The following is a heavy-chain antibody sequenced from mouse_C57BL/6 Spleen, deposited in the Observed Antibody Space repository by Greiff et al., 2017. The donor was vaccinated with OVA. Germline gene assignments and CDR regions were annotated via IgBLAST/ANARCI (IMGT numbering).Heavy chain of an antibody. V-gene: IGHV5-17*01. Sequence: EVKLVESGGGLVKPGGSLKLSCAASGFTFSDYGMHWVRQAPEKGLEWVAYISSGSSTIYYADTVKGRFTISRDNAKNTLFLQMTSLRSEDTAMYYCAEDYYGSFAYWGQGTLVTVSA. CDR2: ISSGSSTI. D-gene: IGHD1-1*01. CDR3: AEDYYGSFAY. CDR1: GFTFSDYG. J-gene: IGHJ3*01.